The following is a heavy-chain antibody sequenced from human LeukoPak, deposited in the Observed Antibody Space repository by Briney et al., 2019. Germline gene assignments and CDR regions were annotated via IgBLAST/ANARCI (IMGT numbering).Heavy chain of an antibody. J-gene: IGHJ4*02. Sequence: GGSLRLSCAASGFTFSSYAMSWVRQTPGKGLECVSTISGSGYSTYYADSVKGRFTISRDNSKNTLYLQMNSLRAEDTAVYYCAKGGDVVVVAATPVYYWGQGTQVTVSS. D-gene: IGHD2-15*01. CDR2: ISGSGYST. CDR3: AKGGDVVVVAATPVYY. CDR1: GFTFSSYA. V-gene: IGHV3-23*01.